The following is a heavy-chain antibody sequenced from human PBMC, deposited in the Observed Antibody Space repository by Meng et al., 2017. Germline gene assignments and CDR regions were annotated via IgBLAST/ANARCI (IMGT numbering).Heavy chain of an antibody. CDR1: GDSVSSNSAA. CDR2: AYYRSKWYH. CDR3: ARGSYSFDS. V-gene: IGHV6-1*01. D-gene: IGHD1-26*01. Sequence: QIQRQPSGPGLRKPSQTLSLIGAISGDSVSSNSAAWNWIRQSPSRGLEWLGRAYYRSKWYHDYAESVKSRISIDPDTSKNQFSLQLRSVTPEDSAVYYCARGSYSFDSWGQRTLVTVSS. J-gene: IGHJ4*02.